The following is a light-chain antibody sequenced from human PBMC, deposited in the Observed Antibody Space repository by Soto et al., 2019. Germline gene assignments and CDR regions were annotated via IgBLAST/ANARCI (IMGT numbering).Light chain of an antibody. CDR3: QQCGSSPWT. Sequence: EIVLTQSPGTLSLSPGERATLSCMASQIISSFLAWYQQKPGQAPRLLIYAASSRATGIPDRFSGGGSGTDFTLTISRLEPEDFAVYYCQQCGSSPWTFGQGTKVDI. CDR2: AAS. CDR1: QIISSF. V-gene: IGKV3-20*01. J-gene: IGKJ1*01.